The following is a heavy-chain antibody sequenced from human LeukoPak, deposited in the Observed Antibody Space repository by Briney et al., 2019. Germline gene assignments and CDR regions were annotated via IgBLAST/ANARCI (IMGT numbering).Heavy chain of an antibody. Sequence: GSLRLSCAASGFTFSSYEMNWVRQAPGKGLEWVSYISSSGSTIYYADSVQGRFTISRDNAKNSLYLQMSSLRAEDTAVYYCARNDYNFDYWGQGTLVTVSS. V-gene: IGHV3-48*03. D-gene: IGHD3-16*01. J-gene: IGHJ4*02. CDR2: ISSSGSTI. CDR3: ARNDYNFDY. CDR1: GFTFSSYE.